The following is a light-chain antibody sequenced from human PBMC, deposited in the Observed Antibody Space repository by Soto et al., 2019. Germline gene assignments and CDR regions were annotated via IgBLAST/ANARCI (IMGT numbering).Light chain of an antibody. CDR2: DVS. J-gene: IGLJ1*01. CDR1: SSDVGGYNY. V-gene: IGLV2-11*01. Sequence: QSALTQPRSVSGSPGQSVTISCTGTSSDVGGYNYVSWYQQHPGKAPNLMIYDVSKRPSGVPDRFSGSKSGNTASLTISGLLAEDEADYYCCASAGSYSYVFGTGTKLTVL. CDR3: CASAGSYSYV.